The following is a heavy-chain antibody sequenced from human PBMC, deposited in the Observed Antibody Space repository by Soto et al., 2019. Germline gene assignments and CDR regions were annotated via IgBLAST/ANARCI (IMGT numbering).Heavy chain of an antibody. D-gene: IGHD3-10*01. V-gene: IGHV1-69*13. CDR1: GGTFSSYA. Sequence: ASVKVSCKASGGTFSSYAISWVRQAPGQGLEWMGGIIPIFGTANYAQKFQGRVTITADESTSTAYMELSSLRSEDTAVYYCARSDGSGSYSPYYYYGMDVWGQGTTVTVSS. J-gene: IGHJ6*02. CDR2: IIPIFGTA. CDR3: ARSDGSGSYSPYYYYGMDV.